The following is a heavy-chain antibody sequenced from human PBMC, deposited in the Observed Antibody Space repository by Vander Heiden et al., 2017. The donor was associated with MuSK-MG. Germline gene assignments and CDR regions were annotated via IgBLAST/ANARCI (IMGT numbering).Heavy chain of an antibody. Sequence: QVQLVESGGGVVQPGRSLRLSCAASGFTFRSSGMHWVRQAPGKGREWVAVIWYDGSNKYYADSVKGRFTISRDNSKNTLYLQMNSLRAEDTAVYYCARERGIAVAGTGEGFDYWGQGTLVTVSS. CDR2: IWYDGSNK. D-gene: IGHD6-19*01. J-gene: IGHJ4*02. V-gene: IGHV3-33*01. CDR3: ARERGIAVAGTGEGFDY. CDR1: GFTFRSSG.